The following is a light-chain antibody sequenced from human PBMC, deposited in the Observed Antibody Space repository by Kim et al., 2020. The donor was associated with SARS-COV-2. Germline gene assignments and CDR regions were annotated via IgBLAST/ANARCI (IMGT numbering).Light chain of an antibody. Sequence: QSVLTPPPSVSGAPGQRVTISCTGSSSNLGAGYDVNWYQQLPGTVPKLLIYANSNRPSGVPGRFSGSKSGSSASLAITGLQAEDETDYYCQSYDSSLSGYVFGTGTKVTVL. CDR2: ANS. J-gene: IGLJ1*01. CDR1: SSNLGAGYD. CDR3: QSYDSSLSGYV. V-gene: IGLV1-40*01.